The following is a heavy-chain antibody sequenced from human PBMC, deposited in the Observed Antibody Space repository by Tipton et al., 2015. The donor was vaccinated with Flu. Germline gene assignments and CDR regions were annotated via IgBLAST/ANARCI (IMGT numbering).Heavy chain of an antibody. CDR1: GYQFTNYW. CDR3: ARHREYSNSRWDYYYAMDV. J-gene: IGHJ6*02. D-gene: IGHD2/OR15-2a*01. CDR2: IYPGDSDT. V-gene: IGHV5-51*01. Sequence: QLVQSGIEVKKPGESLKISCKGSGYQFTNYWIGWVRQMPGKGLEWMGVIYPGDSDTRYTPSFQGQVTMSVDKSISTAYLQWRSLKASDTAMYYCARHREYSNSRWDYYYAMDVWGQGTTVTVSS.